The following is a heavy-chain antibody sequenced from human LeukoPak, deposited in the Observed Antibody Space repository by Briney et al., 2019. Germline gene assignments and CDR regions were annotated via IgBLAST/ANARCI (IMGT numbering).Heavy chain of an antibody. CDR1: GGSISSYY. CDR2: IYYSGST. V-gene: IGHV4-59*08. D-gene: IGHD3-10*01. J-gene: IGHJ4*02. Sequence: SETLSLTCTVSGGSISSYYWSWIRQPPGKGLEWIGYIYYSGSTNYNPSLKSRVTISVDTSKNQFSLKLSSVTAADTAVYYCARGGSGRLPTVHYWGQGTLVTVSS. CDR3: ARGGSGRLPTVHY.